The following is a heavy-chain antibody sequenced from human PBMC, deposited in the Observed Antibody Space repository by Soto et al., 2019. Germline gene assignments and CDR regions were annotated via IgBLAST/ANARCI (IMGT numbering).Heavy chain of an antibody. CDR1: GFTFSGYA. CDR3: AKGDIQLWWVPSAY. D-gene: IGHD5-18*01. Sequence: EVQLLESGGGLVQPGGSLRLSCAASGFTFSGYAMSWVRQAPGKGLEWVSAISGSGGSTYYADSVKGRFTISRDNSKNTLDLRMNSLRAEDTAVYYCAKGDIQLWWVPSAYWVQGTLVTVST. J-gene: IGHJ4*02. CDR2: ISGSGGST. V-gene: IGHV3-23*01.